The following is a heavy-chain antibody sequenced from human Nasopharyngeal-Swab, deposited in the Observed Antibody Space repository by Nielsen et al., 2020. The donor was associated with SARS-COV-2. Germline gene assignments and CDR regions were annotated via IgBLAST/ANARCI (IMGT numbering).Heavy chain of an antibody. J-gene: IGHJ4*02. CDR2: IYPGDSDT. CDR1: GYSFTSHW. Sequence: GESLKISCKGSGYSFTSHWIGWVRQMPGKGLEWMGIIYPGDSDTRYSPSFQGQVTISADKSISTAYLQWSSLKASDTAIYYCARHWGYYDSSGYARPNQIDYWGQGTLVTVSS. V-gene: IGHV5-51*01. CDR3: ARHWGYYDSSGYARPNQIDY. D-gene: IGHD3-22*01.